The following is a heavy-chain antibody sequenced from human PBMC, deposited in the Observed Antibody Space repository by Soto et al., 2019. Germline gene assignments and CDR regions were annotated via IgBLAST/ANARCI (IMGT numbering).Heavy chain of an antibody. CDR2: ISCSGGST. J-gene: IGHJ4*02. Sequence: PGGSLRLSCAASGFTFSSYAMSWVRQAPGKGLEWVSAISCSGGSTYYADSVKGRFTISRDNSKNTLYLQMNSLKAEDTAVYYCAKDPRNWNHAGLFDYWGQGTLVTGSS. D-gene: IGHD1-1*01. V-gene: IGHV3-23*01. CDR3: AKDPRNWNHAGLFDY. CDR1: GFTFSSYA.